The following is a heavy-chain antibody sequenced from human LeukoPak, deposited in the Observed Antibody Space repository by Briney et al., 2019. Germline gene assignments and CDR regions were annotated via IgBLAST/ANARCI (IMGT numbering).Heavy chain of an antibody. CDR2: ISSRGSTI. J-gene: IGHJ6*04. Sequence: GGSLRLSCAASGFTFSGYYMSWIRQAPGKGLEWLSYISSRGSTIYYTDSVKGRFTISRDNAKNSLYLQMNSLRAEDTAVYYCAELGITMIGGVWGKGTTVTISS. CDR3: AELGITMIGGV. CDR1: GFTFSGYY. D-gene: IGHD3-10*02. V-gene: IGHV3-11*04.